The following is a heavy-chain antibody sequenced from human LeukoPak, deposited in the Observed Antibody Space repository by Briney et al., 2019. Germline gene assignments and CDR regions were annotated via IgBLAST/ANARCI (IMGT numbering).Heavy chain of an antibody. J-gene: IGHJ6*03. D-gene: IGHD3-10*01. Sequence: GGSLRLSCAASGFTFSSYAMSWVRQAPGKGLEWVSAISGSGGSTYYADSVKGRFTISRDNAKNSLYLQMNSLRAEDTAVYYCARDQIGYGSGAHMDVWGKGTTVTISS. CDR3: ARDQIGYGSGAHMDV. CDR2: ISGSGGST. V-gene: IGHV3-23*01. CDR1: GFTFSSYA.